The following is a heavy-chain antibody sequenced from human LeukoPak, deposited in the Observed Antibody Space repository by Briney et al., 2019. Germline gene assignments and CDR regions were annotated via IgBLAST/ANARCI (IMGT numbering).Heavy chain of an antibody. CDR3: TRGQSYCGADCYSD. V-gene: IGHV3-66*01. J-gene: IGHJ4*02. CDR2: MYTGGGR. D-gene: IGHD2-21*02. Sequence: GGSLRLSCAASGFTFSSYAMSWVRQAPGKGLEWVSVMYTGGGRYYGDSVKGRFTISRDNSKNTVFLQMNSLRVEDTALYYCTRGQSYCGADCYSDWGQGTLVTVSS. CDR1: GFTFSSYA.